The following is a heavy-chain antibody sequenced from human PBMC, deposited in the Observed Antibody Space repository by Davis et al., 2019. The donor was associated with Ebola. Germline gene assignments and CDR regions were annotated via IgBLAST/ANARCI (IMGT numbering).Heavy chain of an antibody. CDR3: ARQGWSGYSLRHWLDP. J-gene: IGHJ5*02. D-gene: IGHD3-3*01. CDR2: IYYSGIT. V-gene: IGHV4-39*01. CDR1: GGSIISSSSY. Sequence: MPSETLSLTCTVSGGSIISSSSYCGWIRQPPRKGLEWIGSIYYSGITDYNPSLKSRVTISVDTSKNQFSLKLRSVTAADTAVYYCARQGWSGYSLRHWLDPWGRGTLVTVSS.